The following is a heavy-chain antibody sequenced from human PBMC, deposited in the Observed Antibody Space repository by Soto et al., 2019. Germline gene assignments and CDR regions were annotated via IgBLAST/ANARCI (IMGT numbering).Heavy chain of an antibody. CDR3: ARRAVVRGVIRMSYYYYGMDV. D-gene: IGHD3-10*01. CDR2: IYYSGST. Sequence: SGILCLSCTVVCGNSGNSSYYWGWIRKPPGKGLEWFGSIYYSGSTYYNPALKSRVTISVDTSKNQFSLKLSSVTAADTAVYYCARRAVVRGVIRMSYYYYGMDVWGQGTTVTVSS. J-gene: IGHJ6*02. CDR1: CGNSGNSSYY. V-gene: IGHV4-39*01.